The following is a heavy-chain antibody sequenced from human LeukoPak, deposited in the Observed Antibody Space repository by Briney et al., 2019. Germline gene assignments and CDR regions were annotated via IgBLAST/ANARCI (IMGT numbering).Heavy chain of an antibody. V-gene: IGHV4-34*01. CDR3: ARGLRWGITMVRARTYFDY. CDR2: INHSVST. J-gene: IGHJ4*02. CDR1: GGSFSGYY. D-gene: IGHD3-10*01. Sequence: SETLSLTCAVYGGSFSGYYWSWIRQPPGKGLEWIGEINHSVSTNYHPSLRSRFTISVETSKNQFSLKMSSVTAADTAVYYCARGLRWGITMVRARTYFDYWGQGTLVTVSS.